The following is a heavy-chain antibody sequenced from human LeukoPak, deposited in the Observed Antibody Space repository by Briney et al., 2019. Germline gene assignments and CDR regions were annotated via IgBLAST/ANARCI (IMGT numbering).Heavy chain of an antibody. CDR2: IHPSGSP. Sequence: SETLSLTCTVSGGSIKSGTDYWSWIRQPAGKGLEWIGRIHPSGSPNYNPSLKSRVTISVDTSENQFSLKLSSVTAADTAVYYCARHGGTRVTLVEVYYFDYWGQGTLVTVSS. J-gene: IGHJ4*02. CDR3: ARHGGTRVTLVEVYYFDY. D-gene: IGHD4-11*01. V-gene: IGHV4-61*02. CDR1: GGSIKSGTDY.